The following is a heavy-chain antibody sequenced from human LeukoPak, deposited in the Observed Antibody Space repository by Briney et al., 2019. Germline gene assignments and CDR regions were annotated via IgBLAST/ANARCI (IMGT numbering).Heavy chain of an antibody. CDR1: GGSISSSNW. J-gene: IGHJ6*03. CDR2: IYHSGST. CDR3: ARDSRSSGYYYYMDV. D-gene: IGHD6-19*01. V-gene: IGHV4-4*02. Sequence: SETLSLTCAVSGGSISSSNWWSWARQPPGKGLEWIGEIYHSGSTNYNPSLKSRVTISVDKSKNQFSLKLSSVTAADTAVYYCARDSRSSGYYYYMDVWGKGTTVTVSS.